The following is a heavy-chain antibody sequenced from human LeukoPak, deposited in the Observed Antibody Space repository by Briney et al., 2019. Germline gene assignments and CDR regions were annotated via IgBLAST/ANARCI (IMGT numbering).Heavy chain of an antibody. V-gene: IGHV4-59*08. CDR2: IYYSGST. Sequence: PSETLSLTCTVSGGSLTGYYWSWIRQPPGKGLEWIGYIYYSGSTNYNPSLKSRVTISVDTSKNQFSLKLSSVTAADTAVYYCARYIAVAGTSGFDYWGQGTLVTVSS. CDR1: GGSLTGYY. J-gene: IGHJ4*02. D-gene: IGHD6-19*01. CDR3: ARYIAVAGTSGFDY.